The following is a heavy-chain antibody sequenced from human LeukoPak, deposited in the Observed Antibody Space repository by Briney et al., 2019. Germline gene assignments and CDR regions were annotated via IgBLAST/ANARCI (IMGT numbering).Heavy chain of an antibody. CDR1: GYTFTSYD. CDR3: ARGPYLGYCSSTSCYAAGYYFDY. J-gene: IGHJ4*02. D-gene: IGHD2-2*01. V-gene: IGHV1-8*03. CDR2: MNPNSGNT. Sequence: ASVKVSCKASGYTFTSYDINWVRQATGQGLEWMGWMNPNSGNTGYAQKFQGRVTITRNTSISTAYMELSSLRSEDTAVYYCARGPYLGYCSSTSCYAAGYYFDYWGQGTLVTVSS.